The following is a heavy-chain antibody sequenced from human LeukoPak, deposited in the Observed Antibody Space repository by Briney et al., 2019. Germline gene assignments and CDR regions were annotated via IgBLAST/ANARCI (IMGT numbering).Heavy chain of an antibody. CDR3: HSSAPQDSYGSGSDAFDI. CDR1: GFTFDGYA. CDR2: ISWNSGSI. D-gene: IGHD6-25*01. V-gene: IGHV3-9*01. Sequence: PGGSLRLSCAASGFTFDGYAMHWVRQAPGKGLEWVSCISWNSGSIGYADSVKGRFTISRDNAKNSLYLQMNSLRAEDTAVYYCHSSAPQDSYGSGSDAFDIGGQGTMATVS. J-gene: IGHJ3*02.